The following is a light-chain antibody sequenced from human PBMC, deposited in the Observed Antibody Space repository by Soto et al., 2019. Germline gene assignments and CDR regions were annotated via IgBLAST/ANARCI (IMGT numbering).Light chain of an antibody. Sequence: DVQMTQSPSTLSASVGDRVTITSRASQSISSWLAWYQQEPGKAPKLLISEASTLEGGVPSRFSGSGSGTEFALTISSLQPDDFASYYCQQYSSYPWTFGQGTKVEIK. V-gene: IGKV1-5*03. CDR3: QQYSSYPWT. CDR1: QSISSW. J-gene: IGKJ1*01. CDR2: EAS.